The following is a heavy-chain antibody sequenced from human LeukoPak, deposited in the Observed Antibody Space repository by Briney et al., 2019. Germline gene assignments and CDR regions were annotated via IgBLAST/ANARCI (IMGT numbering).Heavy chain of an antibody. D-gene: IGHD5-12*01. CDR1: GFTVSSNY. V-gene: IGHV3-53*01. J-gene: IGHJ5*02. Sequence: GGSLRLSCAASGFTVSSNYMSWVRQAPGKGLEWVSVIYSGGSTYYADSVKGRFTISRDNSKNTLYLQMNSLRAEDTAVYYCARGVYSGYDTYNWFDPWGQGTLVTVSS. CDR3: ARGVYSGYDTYNWFDP. CDR2: IYSGGST.